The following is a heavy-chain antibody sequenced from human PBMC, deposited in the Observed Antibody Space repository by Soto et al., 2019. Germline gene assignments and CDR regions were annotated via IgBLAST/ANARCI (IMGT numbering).Heavy chain of an antibody. D-gene: IGHD1-26*01. Sequence: AASVKVSCKASGYTFSHYGIGWVRQAPGQGLEWMGWISAYNGNRHFAEGLRGRITMTTNTTTGTADMELWSLSSDDTAVYYCARGGQECSNSGCGYIYDGMDVWGQGTTVTVSS. CDR2: ISAYNGNR. CDR1: GYTFSHYG. J-gene: IGHJ6*02. CDR3: ARGGQECSNSGCGYIYDGMDV. V-gene: IGHV1-18*01.